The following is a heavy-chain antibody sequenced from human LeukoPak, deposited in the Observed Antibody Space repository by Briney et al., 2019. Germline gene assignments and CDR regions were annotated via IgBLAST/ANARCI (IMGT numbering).Heavy chain of an antibody. CDR3: AKDWDYGGNSVRFDP. V-gene: IGHV3-21*01. CDR2: ISSSSSYI. Sequence: GGSLRLSCAASGFTFSSYSMNWVRQAPGKGLEWVSFISSSSSYIYYANSVKGRFTISRDNAKNSLYLQMNSLRAEDTAVYYCAKDWDYGGNSVRFDPWGQGTLVTVSS. J-gene: IGHJ5*02. D-gene: IGHD4-23*01. CDR1: GFTFSSYS.